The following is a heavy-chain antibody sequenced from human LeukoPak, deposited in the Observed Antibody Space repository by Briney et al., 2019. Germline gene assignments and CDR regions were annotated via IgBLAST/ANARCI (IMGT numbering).Heavy chain of an antibody. CDR2: INHSGST. J-gene: IGHJ5*02. Sequence: SETLSLTCAVYGGSFSGYYWSWIRQPPGKGLEWIGEINHSGSTNYNPSLKSRVTISVDTSKNQFSLKLSSVTAADTAVYYCARGECSGGSCYSGGWFDPWGQGTLVTVSS. V-gene: IGHV4-34*01. D-gene: IGHD2-15*01. CDR1: GGSFSGYY. CDR3: ARGECSGGSCYSGGWFDP.